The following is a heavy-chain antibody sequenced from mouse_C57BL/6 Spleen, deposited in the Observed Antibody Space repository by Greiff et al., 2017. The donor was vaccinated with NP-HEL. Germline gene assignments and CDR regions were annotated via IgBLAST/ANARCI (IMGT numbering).Heavy chain of an antibody. Sequence: EVQRVESGGGLVKPGGSLKLSCAASGFTFSSYAMSWVRQTPEKRLEWVATISDGGSYTYYPDNVKGRFTISRDNAKNNLYLQMSHLKSEDTAMYYWARDDYYDYDGFAYWGQGTLVTVSA. J-gene: IGHJ3*01. CDR1: GFTFSSYA. D-gene: IGHD2-4*01. CDR2: ISDGGSYT. CDR3: ARDDYYDYDGFAY. V-gene: IGHV5-4*01.